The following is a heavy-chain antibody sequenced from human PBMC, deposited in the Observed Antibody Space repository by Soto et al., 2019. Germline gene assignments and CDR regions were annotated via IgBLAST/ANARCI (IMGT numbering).Heavy chain of an antibody. CDR2: ISGSGGST. CDR3: ASDSSGYEYGDYYYYGLDV. CDR1: GFTFSRYA. Sequence: EVQLLESGGGLVQPGGSLRLSCAASGFTFSRYAMSWVRQAPGKGLEWVSAISGSGGSTYYADSVKGRFTISRDNSKNTLYLQMNRLRAEDTAVYFCASDSSGYEYGDYYYYGLDVWGQGTTVTVSS. J-gene: IGHJ6*02. V-gene: IGHV3-23*01. D-gene: IGHD5-12*01.